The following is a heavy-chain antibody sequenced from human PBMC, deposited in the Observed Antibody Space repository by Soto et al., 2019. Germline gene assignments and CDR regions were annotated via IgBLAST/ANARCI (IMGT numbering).Heavy chain of an antibody. CDR1: GFTFSNAW. CDR3: TTANGDYTFDY. J-gene: IGHJ4*02. D-gene: IGHD4-17*01. Sequence: EVQLVESGGGLVKPGGSLRLSCAASGFTFSNAWMSWVRQAPGKGLEWVGRIKSKTDGGTTDYAAPVKGRFTISRDDSKNTLYLQMNSLKTEDTAVYYYTTANGDYTFDYWGQGTLVTVSS. V-gene: IGHV3-15*01. CDR2: IKSKTDGGTT.